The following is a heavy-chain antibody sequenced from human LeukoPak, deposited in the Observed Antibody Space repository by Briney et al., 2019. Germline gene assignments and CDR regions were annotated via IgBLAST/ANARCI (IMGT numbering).Heavy chain of an antibody. CDR1: GFTVSSNY. CDR2: IYSGGST. CDR3: AGAGIAAADNFDY. Sequence: GGSLGLSCAASGFTVSSNYMSWVRQAPGKGLEWVSVIYSGGSTYYADSVKGRFTISRDNSKNTLYLQMNSLRAEDTAVYYCAGAGIAAADNFDYWGQGTLVTVSS. V-gene: IGHV3-53*01. D-gene: IGHD6-13*01. J-gene: IGHJ4*02.